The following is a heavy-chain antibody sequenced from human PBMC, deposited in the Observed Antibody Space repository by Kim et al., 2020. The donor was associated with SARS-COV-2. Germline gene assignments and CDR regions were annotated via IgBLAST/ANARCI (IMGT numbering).Heavy chain of an antibody. D-gene: IGHD6-25*01. V-gene: IGHV3-48*03. Sequence: GGSLRLSCVTSGFTFINYEMNWVRQAPGRGLEWVSYINSDGSTMFYAASVRGRFTISRDNAKNSLYLQVNSLRADDSAVYYCARALLTVGYNIPGYYYWG. CDR3: ARALLTVGYNIPGYYY. CDR1: GFTFINYE. J-gene: IGHJ4*01. CDR2: INSDGSTM.